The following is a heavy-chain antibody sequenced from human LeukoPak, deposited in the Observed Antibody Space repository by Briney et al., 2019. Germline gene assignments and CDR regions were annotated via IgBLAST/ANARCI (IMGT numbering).Heavy chain of an antibody. CDR3: ARVWNYDSSGYLSSDAFDI. Sequence: SETLSLTCTVSGGSISSYYWSWVRQPPGKGLEWIGSIYYSGSTNYNPSLKSRVTISVDTSKNQFSLKLSSVTAADTAVYYCARVWNYDSSGYLSSDAFDIWGQGTMVTVSS. V-gene: IGHV4-59*01. D-gene: IGHD3-22*01. J-gene: IGHJ3*02. CDR2: IYYSGST. CDR1: GGSISSYY.